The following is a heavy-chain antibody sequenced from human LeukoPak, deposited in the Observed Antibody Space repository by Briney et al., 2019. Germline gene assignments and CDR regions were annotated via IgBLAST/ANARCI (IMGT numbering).Heavy chain of an antibody. CDR3: TTDVPYQGFGEFDY. V-gene: IGHV3-48*01. D-gene: IGHD3-10*01. Sequence: PGGSLRLSCAASGFTFSSYSMNWVRQAPGKGLEWVSYISSSSSTIYYADSVKGRFTISRDNAKNSLYLQMNSLKTEDTAVYYCTTDVPYQGFGEFDYWGQGTLVTVSS. CDR1: GFTFSSYS. CDR2: ISSSSSTI. J-gene: IGHJ4*02.